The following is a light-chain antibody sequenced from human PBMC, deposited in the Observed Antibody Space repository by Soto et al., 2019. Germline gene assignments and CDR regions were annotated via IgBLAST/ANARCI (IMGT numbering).Light chain of an antibody. Sequence: PSTLSASVGYIVTITGRASQTISNWLAWYQQKPGKAPTLLIYAASNLQSGVPSRFRGSRSGTEFTLTVSSLQPEDFATYYCLQDNDDSWTFGQGTKVDIK. CDR3: LQDNDDSWT. CDR2: AAS. J-gene: IGKJ1*01. CDR1: QTISNW. V-gene: IGKV1-5*01.